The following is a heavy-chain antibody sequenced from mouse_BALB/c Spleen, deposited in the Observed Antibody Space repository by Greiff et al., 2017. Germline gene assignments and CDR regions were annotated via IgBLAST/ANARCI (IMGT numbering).Heavy chain of an antibody. CDR1: GFTFSSFG. CDR3: ARVGGYAMDY. Sequence: EVKVVESGGGLVQPGGSRKLSCAASGFTFSSFGMHWVRQAPEKGLEWVAYISSGSSTIYYADTVKGRFTISRDNPTNTLFLQLTSLRSEDTAMYYCARVGGYAMDYWGQGTSVTVAS. CDR2: ISSGSSTI. J-gene: IGHJ4*01. V-gene: IGHV5-17*02.